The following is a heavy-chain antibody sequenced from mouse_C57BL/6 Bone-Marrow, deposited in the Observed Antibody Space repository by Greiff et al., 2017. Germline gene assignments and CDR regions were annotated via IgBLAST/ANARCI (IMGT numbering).Heavy chain of an antibody. CDR3: ARSKNWDSWFAY. Sequence: LMESGAELVRPGTSVKVSCKASGYAFTNYLIEWVKQRPGQGLEWIGVINPGSGGTNYNEKFKGKATLTADKSSSTAYMQLSSLTSEDSAVYFCARSKNWDSWFAYWGQGTLVTVSA. CDR1: GYAFTNYL. D-gene: IGHD4-1*01. V-gene: IGHV1-54*01. J-gene: IGHJ3*01. CDR2: INPGSGGT.